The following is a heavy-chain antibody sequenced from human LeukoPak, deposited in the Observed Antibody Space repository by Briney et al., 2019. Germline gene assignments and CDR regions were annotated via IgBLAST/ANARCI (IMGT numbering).Heavy chain of an antibody. Sequence: GGSLRLSCAASGFTFSSYVMYWVRQAPGKGLEYVSSISGNGGSTYYANSVKGRSTISRDNSKNTLYLQMGSLRAEDMAVYYCARGGQSKYDSSGYLNYFDYWGQGTLVTVSS. D-gene: IGHD3-22*01. CDR1: GFTFSSYV. CDR2: ISGNGGST. CDR3: ARGGQSKYDSSGYLNYFDY. V-gene: IGHV3-64*01. J-gene: IGHJ4*02.